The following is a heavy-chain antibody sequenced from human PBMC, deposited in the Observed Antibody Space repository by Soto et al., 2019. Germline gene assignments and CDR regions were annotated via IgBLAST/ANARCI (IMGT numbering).Heavy chain of an antibody. V-gene: IGHV3-15*07. CDR2: IKSKIDGGTT. CDR1: GFTFTTAW. J-gene: IGHJ4*01. Sequence: EVQLVESGGGLVEPGGSLRLSCAACGFTFTTAWINWVRQAPGKGLEWVGRIKSKIDGGTTDFAAPVKGRFAISRDDSRNMVYFQMNSLEIEDTAVYYCTTDSHFTMKLVRFDYWGLGTLVTVSS. D-gene: IGHD3-22*01. CDR3: TTDSHFTMKLVRFDY.